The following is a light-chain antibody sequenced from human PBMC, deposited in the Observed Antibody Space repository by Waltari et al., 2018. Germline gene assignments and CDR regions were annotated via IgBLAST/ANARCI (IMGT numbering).Light chain of an antibody. CDR1: QSVSSN. V-gene: IGKV3-15*01. J-gene: IGKJ4*01. CDR3: QQYNNWPLT. Sequence: EIVMTQSPPTLSVSPWERANLSCRARQSVSSNLAWYQQKPGQAPRLLIYGASTRATGIPARFSGSGSGTEFTLTISSLQSEDFAVYYCQQYNNWPLTFGGGTKVEIK. CDR2: GAS.